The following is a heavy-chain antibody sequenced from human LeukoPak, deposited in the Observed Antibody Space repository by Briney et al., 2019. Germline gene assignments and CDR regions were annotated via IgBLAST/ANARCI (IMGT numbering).Heavy chain of an antibody. J-gene: IGHJ4*02. CDR1: GFTFSSYS. V-gene: IGHV3-21*01. CDR2: ISSSSSYI. D-gene: IGHD3-16*02. Sequence: KPGGSLRLSCAASGFTFSSYSMNWVRQAPGKGLEGVSSISSSSSYIYYADSVKGRFTISRDNAKNSLHLQMNSLRAQDTAVYYCAREYYDYVWGSYLGFDYWRQGTLVTVSS. CDR3: AREYYDYVWGSYLGFDY.